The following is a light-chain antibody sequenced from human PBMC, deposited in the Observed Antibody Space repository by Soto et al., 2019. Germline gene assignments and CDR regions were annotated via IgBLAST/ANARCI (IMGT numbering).Light chain of an antibody. J-gene: IGLJ3*02. V-gene: IGLV9-49*01. CDR2: VGTGGIVG. Sequence: QAVVTQPPSASASLGASVTLTCTLSSGYSNYKVDWYQQRPGKGPRFVMRVGTGGIVGSKGDGIPDRFSVLGSGLNRYLTIKNIQEEDESDYHCGADHGSGSNFVFNGVFGGGTKVTVL. CDR1: SGYSNYK. CDR3: GADHGSGSNFVFNGV.